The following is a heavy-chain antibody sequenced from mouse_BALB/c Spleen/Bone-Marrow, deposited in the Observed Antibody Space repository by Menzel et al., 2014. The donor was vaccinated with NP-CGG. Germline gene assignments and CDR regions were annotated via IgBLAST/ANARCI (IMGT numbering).Heavy chain of an antibody. CDR3: ARGNPLYAMDY. V-gene: IGHV1-7*01. CDR1: GYTFTSYW. CDR2: INPSTGYT. Sequence: QVQLKQSGAELAKPGASVKMSCKASGYTFTSYWMHRVKQRPGQGLEWIGYINPSTGYTVYNQKFNDKATLTADKSSSTAYMQLSSLTSKDSAVYYCARGNPLYAMDYWGQGTSVTVSS. J-gene: IGHJ4*01. D-gene: IGHD2-1*01.